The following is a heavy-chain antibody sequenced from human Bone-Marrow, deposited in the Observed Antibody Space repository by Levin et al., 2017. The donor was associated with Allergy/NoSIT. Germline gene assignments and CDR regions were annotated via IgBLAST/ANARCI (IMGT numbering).Heavy chain of an antibody. CDR3: ASYGSGRGYFDY. V-gene: IGHV1-69*06. CDR2: IIPIFGTA. J-gene: IGHJ4*02. CDR1: GGTFSSYA. Sequence: GASVKVSCKASGGTFSSYAISWVRQAPGQGLEWMGGIIPIFGTANYAQKFQGRVTITADKSTSTAYMELSSLRSEDTAVYYCASYGSGRGYFDYWGQGTLVTVSS. D-gene: IGHD3-10*01.